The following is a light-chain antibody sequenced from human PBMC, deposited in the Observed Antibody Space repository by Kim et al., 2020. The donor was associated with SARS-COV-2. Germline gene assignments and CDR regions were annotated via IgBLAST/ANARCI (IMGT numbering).Light chain of an antibody. CDR2: GAS. Sequence: EIVMTQSPATLSVSPGERATLSCRAIHSVSSNLAWYQQKPGQAPRLLIYGASTRATGVPARFWGSGSGTEFTLTISGLQFEDSAIYYCQQYNNWPPYTFGQGTKLEI. CDR3: QQYNNWPPYT. V-gene: IGKV3-15*01. CDR1: HSVSSN. J-gene: IGKJ2*01.